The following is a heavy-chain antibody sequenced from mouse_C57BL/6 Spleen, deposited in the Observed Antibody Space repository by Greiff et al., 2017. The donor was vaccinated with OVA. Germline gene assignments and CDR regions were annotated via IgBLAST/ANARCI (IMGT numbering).Heavy chain of an antibody. D-gene: IGHD2-5*01. CDR3: ARPRPYSNYLFAY. V-gene: IGHV1-52*01. Sequence: QVQLQQPGAELVRPGSSVKLSCKASGYTFTSYWMHWVKQRPIQGLEWIGNIDPSDSETHYNQKFKDKATLTVDKSSSTAYMQLSSLTSEDSAVYYCARPRPYSNYLFAYWGQGTLVTVSA. CDR2: IDPSDSET. J-gene: IGHJ3*01. CDR1: GYTFTSYW.